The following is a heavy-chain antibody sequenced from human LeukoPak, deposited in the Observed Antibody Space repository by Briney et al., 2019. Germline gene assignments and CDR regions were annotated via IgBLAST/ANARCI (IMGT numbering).Heavy chain of an antibody. CDR2: MYYSGTT. J-gene: IGHJ4*02. CDR3: AASYSGSYSNPLTPLDY. CDR1: GSSMNLYS. Sequence: PSETLSLTCSVSGSSMNLYSWNWIRQSPGKGLEWIAYMYYSGTTNYNPSLENRAAISLDLSRHQFSLRLNSVTAADTAVYYCAASYSGSYSNPLTPLDYWGQGTLVTVSS. V-gene: IGHV4-59*12. D-gene: IGHD1-26*01.